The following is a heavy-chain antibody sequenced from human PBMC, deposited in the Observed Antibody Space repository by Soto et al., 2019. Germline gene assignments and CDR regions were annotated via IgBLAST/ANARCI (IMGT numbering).Heavy chain of an antibody. J-gene: IGHJ5*02. CDR3: ARGWTLQRSSSLFP. CDR1: GYTFTSYG. Sequence: ASVKVTCKASGYTFTSYGISWVRQAPGQGLEWMGWISAYNGNTNYAQKLQGRVTMTTDTSTSTAYMELRSLRSDDTAVYYCARGWTLQRSSSLFPWGQGTLVTVAS. CDR2: ISAYNGNT. V-gene: IGHV1-18*04. D-gene: IGHD6-13*01.